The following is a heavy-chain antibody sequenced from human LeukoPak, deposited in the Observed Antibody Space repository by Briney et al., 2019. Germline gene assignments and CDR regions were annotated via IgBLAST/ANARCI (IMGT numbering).Heavy chain of an antibody. CDR2: IYYSGST. D-gene: IGHD6-6*01. CDR3: ARDGRLAY. CDR1: GGSISSYY. V-gene: IGHV4-59*01. J-gene: IGHJ4*02. Sequence: TSETLSLTCTVSGGSISSYYWSWIRQPPGKGLEWIGYIYYSGSTNYNPSLKSRVTISVDTSKNQFSLKLSSVTAADTAVYYCARDGRLAYWGQGTLVTVSS.